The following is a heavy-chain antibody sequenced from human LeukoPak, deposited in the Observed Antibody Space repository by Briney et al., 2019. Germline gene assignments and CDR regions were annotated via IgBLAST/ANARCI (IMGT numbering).Heavy chain of an antibody. V-gene: IGHV3-33*01. D-gene: IGHD5-18*01. CDR1: GFRFSYYG. Sequence: PGGSLRLSCAASGFRFSYYGMHWVRQAPGKGLEWVAVMWDDGTNKYYVDSVKGRFTISRDNSRNMLYLQMNSLRAEDTAVYYCARGSDRALNREIHYSGIDVWGQGTTVTVSS. CDR3: ARGSDRALNREIHYSGIDV. J-gene: IGHJ6*02. CDR2: MWDDGTNK.